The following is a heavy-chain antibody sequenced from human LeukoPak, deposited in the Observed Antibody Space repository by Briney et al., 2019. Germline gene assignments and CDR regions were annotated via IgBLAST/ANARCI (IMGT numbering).Heavy chain of an antibody. V-gene: IGHV3-7*01. CDR2: IKQDGSEK. Sequence: GGSLRLSCAASGFTFSSYWMSWVRQAPGKGLEWVANIKQDGSEKYYVDSVKGRFTISRDNAKNSLYLQMNSLRAEDTAVYYCARDKIVGATYFDYWGQGTLVTVSS. CDR1: GFTFSSYW. CDR3: ARDKIVGATYFDY. D-gene: IGHD1-26*01. J-gene: IGHJ4*02.